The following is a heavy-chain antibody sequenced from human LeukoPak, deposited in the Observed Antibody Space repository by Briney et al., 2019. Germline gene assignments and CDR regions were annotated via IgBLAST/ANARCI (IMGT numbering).Heavy chain of an antibody. CDR1: GGTFSSYV. J-gene: IGHJ4*02. D-gene: IGHD6-6*01. CDR3: ARTERGSSSSTSAVDY. V-gene: IGHV1-69*06. CDR2: IIPIFGTA. Sequence: ASVKVSCKASGGTFSSYVISWVRQAPGQGLEWMGGIIPIFGTAKYAQKFQGRVTITADKSTSSAYMELSSLRSEDTAVYYCARTERGSSSSTSAVDYWGQGTLVTVSS.